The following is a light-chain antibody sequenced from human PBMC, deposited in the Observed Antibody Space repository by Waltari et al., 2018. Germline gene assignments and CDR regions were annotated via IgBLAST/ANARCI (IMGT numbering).Light chain of an antibody. J-gene: IGKJ1*01. CDR3: LQEYSYPRT. Sequence: AIQMNQSPSSLSASVGDTVTITCRASQGIRNDLGWYQQKPGKAPRLLIYGASILQSGVPSRFSGSASGTDFTLTISSLQTEDFATYFCLQEYSYPRTFGRGTKVEFK. V-gene: IGKV1-6*01. CDR1: QGIRND. CDR2: GAS.